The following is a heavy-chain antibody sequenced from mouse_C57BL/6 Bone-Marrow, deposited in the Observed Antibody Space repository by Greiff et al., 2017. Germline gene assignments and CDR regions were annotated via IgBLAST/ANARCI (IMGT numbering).Heavy chain of an antibody. CDR1: GYTFTSYG. CDR2: IYPRSGNT. CDR3: ALIYYDYDAEAMDY. J-gene: IGHJ4*01. V-gene: IGHV1-81*01. Sequence: QVQLQQSGAELARPGASMKLSCKASGYTFTSYGISWVKQRTGQGLEWIGEIYPRSGNTYYNEKFKGKATLTADKSSSTAYMELRSLTSEDSAVYFCALIYYDYDAEAMDYWGQGTSVTVSS. D-gene: IGHD2-4*01.